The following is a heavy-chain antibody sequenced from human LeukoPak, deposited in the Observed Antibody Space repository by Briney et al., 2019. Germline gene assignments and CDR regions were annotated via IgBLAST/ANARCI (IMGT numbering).Heavy chain of an antibody. D-gene: IGHD4-17*01. J-gene: IGHJ2*01. CDR2: ISWNSGSI. CDR3: AKDMDGDINWYFDL. Sequence: GRSLRLSCAASGFTFDGYAMHWVRQAPGKGLEWVSGISWNSGSIGYADSVKGRFTISRDNAKNSLYLQMNSLRAEDMALYYCAKDMDGDINWYFDLWGRGTLVTVSS. CDR1: GFTFDGYA. V-gene: IGHV3-9*03.